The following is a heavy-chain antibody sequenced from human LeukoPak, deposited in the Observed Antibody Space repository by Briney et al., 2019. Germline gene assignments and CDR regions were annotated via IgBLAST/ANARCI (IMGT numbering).Heavy chain of an antibody. V-gene: IGHV1-3*01. CDR3: ARATYDYDTSGHYSTSGTCFDY. Sequence: ASVKVSFKASGYTFANYAMHWVRQAPGQRLEWMGWINAGNGNTKHSQKLQGRVTITRDTSASTAYMELSSLRSDDTAVYYCARATYDYDTSGHYSTSGTCFDYWGQGTLVTVSS. CDR2: INAGNGNT. D-gene: IGHD3-22*01. CDR1: GYTFANYA. J-gene: IGHJ4*02.